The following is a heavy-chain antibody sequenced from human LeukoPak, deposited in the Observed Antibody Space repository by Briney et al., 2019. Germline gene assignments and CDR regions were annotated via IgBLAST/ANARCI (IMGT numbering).Heavy chain of an antibody. D-gene: IGHD6-13*01. CDR3: ARGIRAYSSSRGTGAFDI. CDR1: GGSFSGYY. V-gene: IGHV4-34*01. Sequence: SETLSLTCAVYGGSFSGYYWSWIRQPPGKGLEWIGKINHSGSTNYNPSLKSRVTISVDTSKNQFSLKLSSVTAADTAVYYCARGIRAYSSSRGTGAFDIWGQGTMVTVSS. J-gene: IGHJ3*02. CDR2: INHSGST.